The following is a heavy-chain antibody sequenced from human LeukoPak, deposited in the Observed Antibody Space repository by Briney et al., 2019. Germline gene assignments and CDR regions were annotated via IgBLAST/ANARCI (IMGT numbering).Heavy chain of an antibody. D-gene: IGHD6-19*01. Sequence: GGSLRLSCAASGFTFSSYGMHWVRQAPGKGLEWVAVIWYDGSNKYYADSVKGRFTISRDNSKNTLYLQMNSLRAEDTAVYYCARSEWQWPFDYWGQGTLVTVSS. CDR2: IWYDGSNK. V-gene: IGHV3-33*08. J-gene: IGHJ4*02. CDR3: ARSEWQWPFDY. CDR1: GFTFSSYG.